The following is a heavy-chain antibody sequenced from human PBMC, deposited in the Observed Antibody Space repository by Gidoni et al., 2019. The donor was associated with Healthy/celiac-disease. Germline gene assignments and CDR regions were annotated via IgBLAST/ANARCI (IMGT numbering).Heavy chain of an antibody. CDR1: GFTFSDYY. CDR3: ARVGSPSWTDGGGYWYFDL. D-gene: IGHD1-1*01. Sequence: QVQLVESGGGLVKPGGSLRLSCAASGFTFSDYYMSWLRQAPGKGLGWVSYISSSSSYTNYADSVKGRFTISRDNAKNSLYLQMNSLRAEDTAVYYCARVGSPSWTDGGGYWYFDLWGRGTLVTVSS. J-gene: IGHJ2*01. CDR2: ISSSSSYT. V-gene: IGHV3-11*06.